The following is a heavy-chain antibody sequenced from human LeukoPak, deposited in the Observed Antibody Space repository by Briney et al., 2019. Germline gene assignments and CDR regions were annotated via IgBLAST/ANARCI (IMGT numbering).Heavy chain of an antibody. CDR2: ISSSSSYI. CDR1: GFTFSSYS. Sequence: GGSLRLSCAASGFTFSSYSMNWVRQAPGKGLEWVSSISSSSSYIYYADSVKGRFTISRDNAKNSLYLQMNSLRAEDTAVYYCARDGSGYSGYDLGAFDIWRQGTMVTVSS. V-gene: IGHV3-21*01. J-gene: IGHJ3*02. CDR3: ARDGSGYSGYDLGAFDI. D-gene: IGHD5-12*01.